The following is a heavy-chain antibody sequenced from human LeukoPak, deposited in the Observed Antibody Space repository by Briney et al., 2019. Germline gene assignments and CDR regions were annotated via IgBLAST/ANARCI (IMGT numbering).Heavy chain of an antibody. V-gene: IGHV3-15*01. D-gene: IGHD5-24*01. J-gene: IGHJ4*02. CDR1: GFTFSNAW. Sequence: GGSLRLSCAASGFTFSNAWMSWVRQAPGKGLEWVGRIKSKTDGGTTDYAAPVKGRFTISRDDSKNTLYLQMNSLKTEDTAVYYCTRSINDWTNVEMATEVPDYWGQGTLVTVSS. CDR2: IKSKTDGGTT. CDR3: TRSINDWTNVEMATEVPDY.